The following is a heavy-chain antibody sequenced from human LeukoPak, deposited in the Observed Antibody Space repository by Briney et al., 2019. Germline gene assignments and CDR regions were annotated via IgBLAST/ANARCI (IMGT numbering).Heavy chain of an antibody. CDR1: GGSISSYY. Sequence: SETLSLTCTVSGGSISSYYWSWIRQPPGKGLEWIGNIYYSGSTNYNPSLKSRVTISVDTSKNQFSLKLSSVTAADTAVYYCARDGSFCSGGSCYQAFDIWGQGTMVTASS. D-gene: IGHD2-15*01. CDR2: IYYSGST. J-gene: IGHJ3*02. V-gene: IGHV4-59*01. CDR3: ARDGSFCSGGSCYQAFDI.